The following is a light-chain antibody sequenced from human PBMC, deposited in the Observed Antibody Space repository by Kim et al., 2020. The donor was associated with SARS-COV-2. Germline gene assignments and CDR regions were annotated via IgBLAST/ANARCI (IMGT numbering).Light chain of an antibody. V-gene: IGLV1-44*01. J-gene: IGLJ2*01. CDR3: AAWDDSLNGLL. CDR2: NND. Sequence: QSVLTQAPSASGTPGQRVTISCSGSSSNIASNTVNWYQQVPGTAPKLLIYNNDQRPSGVPDRFSGSKSGTSASLAINGLQSEDESDYYCAAWDDSLNGLLFGGGTQLTVL. CDR1: SSNIASNT.